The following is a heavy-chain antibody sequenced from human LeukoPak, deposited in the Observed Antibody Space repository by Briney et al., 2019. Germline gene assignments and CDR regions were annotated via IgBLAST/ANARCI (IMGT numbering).Heavy chain of an antibody. CDR2: INSDGSST. CDR3: ARWGVWGSYRPIDY. Sequence: PGGSLRLSCAASGFTFGSYWMHWVRQAPGKGLVWVSRINSDGSSTSYADSVKGRFTISRDNAKSTLYLQMNSLRAEDTAVYYCARWGVWGSYRPIDYWGQGALVTVSS. V-gene: IGHV3-74*01. D-gene: IGHD3-16*02. J-gene: IGHJ4*02. CDR1: GFTFGSYW.